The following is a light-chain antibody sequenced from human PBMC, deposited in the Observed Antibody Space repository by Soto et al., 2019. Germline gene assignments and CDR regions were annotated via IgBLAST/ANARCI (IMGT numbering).Light chain of an antibody. CDR1: QSISYW. Sequence: DSQMTQSPSTLSASVGDRVTITCRASQSISYWLAWYQQKPGKAPELLIYDASSLESGVPSRFSGSGSGTEFTLTISSLQSDDFATYYCQQFNSYLWTFGQGTKVDIK. V-gene: IGKV1-5*01. CDR3: QQFNSYLWT. J-gene: IGKJ1*01. CDR2: DAS.